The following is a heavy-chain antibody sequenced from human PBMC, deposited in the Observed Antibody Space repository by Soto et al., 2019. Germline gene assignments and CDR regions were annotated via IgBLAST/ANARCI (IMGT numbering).Heavy chain of an antibody. D-gene: IGHD2-2*01. CDR2: IIPIFGTA. CDR1: GGTFSSYA. J-gene: IGHJ6*02. CDR3: ARDRGIVVVPAATSTYGMDV. Sequence: EASVKVSCKASGGTFSSYAISWVRQAPGQGLEWMGGIIPIFGTANYAQKFQGRVTITADKSTSTAYMELSSLRSEDTAVYYCARDRGIVVVPAATSTYGMDVWGQGTTVTSP. V-gene: IGHV1-69*06.